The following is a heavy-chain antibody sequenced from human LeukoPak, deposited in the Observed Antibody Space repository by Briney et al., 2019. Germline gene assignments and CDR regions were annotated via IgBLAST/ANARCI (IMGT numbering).Heavy chain of an antibody. V-gene: IGHV3-74*01. CDR3: ARQTYDGGWFDY. J-gene: IGHJ5*01. CDR1: GFTFSSYW. D-gene: IGHD4-23*01. Sequence: AGSLRLSCAASGFTFSSYWMDWVRQAPGKGLVWVSRINTDGSRTSYGDSVKGRFTISRDNAKNTLYLQMNSLRVEDTAVYYCARQTYDGGWFDYWGQGVVVTVSS. CDR2: INTDGSRT.